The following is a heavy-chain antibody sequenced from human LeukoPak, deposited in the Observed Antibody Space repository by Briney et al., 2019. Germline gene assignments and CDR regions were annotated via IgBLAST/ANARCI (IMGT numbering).Heavy chain of an antibody. V-gene: IGHV4-30-2*01. CDR1: GGSISSGGYY. Sequence: SETLSLTCTVSGGSISSGGYYWSWIRQPPGKGLEWIGYIYHSGSTYYNPSLKSRVTISVDRSKNQFSLKLSSVTAADTAVYYCARDWEQLHGSWYFDLWGRGTLVTVSS. CDR2: IYHSGST. D-gene: IGHD6-6*01. J-gene: IGHJ2*01. CDR3: ARDWEQLHGSWYFDL.